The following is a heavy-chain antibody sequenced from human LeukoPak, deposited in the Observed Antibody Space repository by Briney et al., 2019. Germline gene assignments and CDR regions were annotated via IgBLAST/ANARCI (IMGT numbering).Heavy chain of an antibody. CDR2: VHTSGGS. D-gene: IGHD3-10*01. CDR1: GASISHYY. J-gene: IGHJ6*02. V-gene: IGHV4-4*09. Sequence: TSSETLSLTCTVSGASISHYYWSWIRQTPERGLEWMGHVHTSGGSTYYPSLKTRLTMSIDSSRSQLSLKLTSVTAADTAVYYCARRGYYGSGSYGAIYYYYGMDVWGQGTTVTVSS. CDR3: ARRGYYGSGSYGAIYYYYGMDV.